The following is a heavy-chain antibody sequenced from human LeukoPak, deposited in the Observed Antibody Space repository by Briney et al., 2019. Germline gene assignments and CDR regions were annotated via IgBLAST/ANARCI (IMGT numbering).Heavy chain of an antibody. J-gene: IGHJ4*02. CDR1: GFTFSNYS. D-gene: IGHD3-10*01. V-gene: IGHV3-21*01. CDR2: ISRSSSYI. CDR3: ARDICDEWFGELPDK. Sequence: GGSLRLSCAASGFTFSNYSMNWVRQAPGKGLECVSSISRSSSYISYADSVTGRFTISRDKAKNSLYLQIDSLRAEDTVVYYCARDICDEWFGELPDKWGQGTLVTVSS.